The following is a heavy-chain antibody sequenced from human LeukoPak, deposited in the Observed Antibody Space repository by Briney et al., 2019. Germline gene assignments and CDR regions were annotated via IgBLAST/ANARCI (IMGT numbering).Heavy chain of an antibody. J-gene: IGHJ4*02. V-gene: IGHV4-30-2*01. CDR3: ARDVGIAARPSDY. CDR2: IYHSGST. Sequence: RSSETLSLTCTVSGGSISSGGYYWSWIRQPPGKGLEWIGYIYHSGSTYYNPSLKSRVTISVDRSKNQFSLKLSSVTAADTAVYYCARDVGIAARPSDYWGQGTLVTVSS. D-gene: IGHD6-6*01. CDR1: GGSISSGGYY.